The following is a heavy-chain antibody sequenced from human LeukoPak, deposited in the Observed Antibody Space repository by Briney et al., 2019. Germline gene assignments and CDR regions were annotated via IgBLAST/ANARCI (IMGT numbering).Heavy chain of an antibody. Sequence: SETLSLTCTVSGGSISSGGYYWSWIRQHPGKGLEWIGYIYYSGSTYYNPSLKSRVTISVDTSKNQLSLKLSSVTAADTAVYYGARETYSSSSIDYWGQGTLVTVSS. V-gene: IGHV4-31*03. CDR2: IYYSGST. D-gene: IGHD6-6*01. CDR1: GGSISSGGYY. CDR3: ARETYSSSSIDY. J-gene: IGHJ4*02.